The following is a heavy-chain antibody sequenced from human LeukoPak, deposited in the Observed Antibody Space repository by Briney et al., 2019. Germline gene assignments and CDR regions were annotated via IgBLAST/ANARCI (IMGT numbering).Heavy chain of an antibody. Sequence: ASVKVSCKASGYTFTGYYMHWVRQAPGQGLEWMGWINPNSGGTNYAQKFQGRVTMTRDTSISTACMELSRLRSDDTAVYYCARAPQLGLRYYFDYWGQGTLVTVSS. J-gene: IGHJ4*02. CDR3: ARAPQLGLRYYFDY. CDR1: GYTFTGYY. V-gene: IGHV1-2*02. CDR2: INPNSGGT. D-gene: IGHD1-7*01.